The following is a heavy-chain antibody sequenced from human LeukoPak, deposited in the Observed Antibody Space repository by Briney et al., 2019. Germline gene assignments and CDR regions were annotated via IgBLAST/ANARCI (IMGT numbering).Heavy chain of an antibody. CDR2: ISYDGSNK. V-gene: IGHV3-30*18. D-gene: IGHD6-19*01. CDR3: AKEEYSSGWSNAFDI. Sequence: GGSLRLSCAASGFTFSSYGMHWVREAPGKGLEGVAVISYDGSNKYYADSVKGRFTISRDNSKNTLYLQMNSLRAEDTAVYYCAKEEYSSGWSNAFDIWGQGTMVTVSS. J-gene: IGHJ3*02. CDR1: GFTFSSYG.